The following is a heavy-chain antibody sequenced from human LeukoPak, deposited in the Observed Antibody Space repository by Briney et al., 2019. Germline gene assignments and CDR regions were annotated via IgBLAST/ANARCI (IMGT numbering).Heavy chain of an antibody. V-gene: IGHV3-23*01. D-gene: IGHD3-22*01. CDR1: GFTFSSYA. Sequence: GGSLRLSWAASGFTFSSYAMSWVRQAPGKGLEWVSAISGSGGSTYYADSVKGRFTISRDNSKNTLYLQMNSLRAEDTAVYYCAKDPLDDHYDSSGDGIFGYWGQGTLVTVSS. CDR3: AKDPLDDHYDSSGDGIFGY. J-gene: IGHJ4*02. CDR2: ISGSGGST.